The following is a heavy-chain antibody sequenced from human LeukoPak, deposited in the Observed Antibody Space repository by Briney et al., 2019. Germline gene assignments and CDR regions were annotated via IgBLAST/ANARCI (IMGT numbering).Heavy chain of an antibody. D-gene: IGHD3-16*02. Sequence: GGSLRLSCAASGFAFTNAWMSWVRQAPGKGLEWVGRIKRKTDGGTSDYAAPVKGRFTISRDDSKNTLYLQMNSLKTEDTAVYYCTTADYVWGSYRLDYWGQGTLVTASS. V-gene: IGHV3-15*01. CDR2: IKRKTDGGTS. CDR1: GFAFTNAW. CDR3: TTADYVWGSYRLDY. J-gene: IGHJ4*02.